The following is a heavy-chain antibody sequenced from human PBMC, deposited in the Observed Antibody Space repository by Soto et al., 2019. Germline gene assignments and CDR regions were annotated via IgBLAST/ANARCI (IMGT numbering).Heavy chain of an antibody. J-gene: IGHJ4*02. CDR2: INPSGGST. V-gene: IGHV1-46*01. D-gene: IGHD3-22*01. CDR1: GYTFTSYY. Sequence: WASVKVSCKASGYTFTSYYMHWVRQAPGQGPEWMGIINPSGGSTSYAQKFQGRVTMTRDTSTSTVYMELSSLRSEDTAVYYCARDPHYYDSSGYHFDYWGQGTLVTVSS. CDR3: ARDPHYYDSSGYHFDY.